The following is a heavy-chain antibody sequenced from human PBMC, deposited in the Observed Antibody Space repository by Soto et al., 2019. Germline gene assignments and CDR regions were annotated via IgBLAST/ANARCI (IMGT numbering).Heavy chain of an antibody. Sequence: QVQLQESGPGLVKPSETLSLTCTVSGGSIRNFYWSWIRQPPGKGLECLGYAYYSVTTNYNPSLKSRVTISLDTSKNHFSLKLSSVTAADTAVYYCARGVAPAGFDYWGRGTLVTVSS. CDR1: GGSIRNFY. D-gene: IGHD2-2*01. V-gene: IGHV4-59*01. CDR2: AYYSVTT. J-gene: IGHJ4*02. CDR3: ARGVAPAGFDY.